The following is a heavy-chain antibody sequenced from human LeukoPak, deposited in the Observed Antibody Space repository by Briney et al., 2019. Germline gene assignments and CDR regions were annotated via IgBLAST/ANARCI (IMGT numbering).Heavy chain of an antibody. CDR2: IWYDGSNK. J-gene: IGHJ4*02. CDR1: GFTFSSYG. D-gene: IGHD2-15*01. V-gene: IGHV3-33*01. CDR3: ARDGSGGSFDY. Sequence: PGRSLRLSCAASGFTFSSYGMHWVRQAPGKGLEWVAVIWYDGSNKYYADSVKGRFTISRDNSKSTLYLQMNSLRAEDTAVYYCARDGSGGSFDYWGQGTLVTVSS.